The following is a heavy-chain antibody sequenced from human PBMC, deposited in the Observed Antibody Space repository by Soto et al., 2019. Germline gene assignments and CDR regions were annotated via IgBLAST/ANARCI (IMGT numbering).Heavy chain of an antibody. CDR1: GGSITNSNW. D-gene: IGHD1-26*01. V-gene: IGHV4-4*02. CDR2: IYHAGST. Sequence: QVQLQESGPRLVKPSGTLSLTCTVSGGSITNSNWWSWVRLPPAKGLEWIGDIYHAGSTKYNPSLERRGTISVDTSNNQFALTLTSVTAADTAVYFCARGPPIVGNTTPLDSWGQGTLVTVSS. CDR3: ARGPPIVGNTTPLDS. J-gene: IGHJ4*02.